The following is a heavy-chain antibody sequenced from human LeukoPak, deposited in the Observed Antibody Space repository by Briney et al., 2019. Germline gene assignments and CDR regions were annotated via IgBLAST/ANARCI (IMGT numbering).Heavy chain of an antibody. CDR2: IYHSGST. D-gene: IGHD2-2*01. V-gene: IGHV4-38-2*01. CDR1: GYSISSGYY. CDR3: ARGEDIVVVPAAMGAFDI. J-gene: IGHJ3*02. Sequence: SETLSLTCAVSGYSISSGYYWGWIRQPPGKGLEWIGSIYHSGSTYYNPSLKSRVTISVDTSKNQFSLKLSSVTAADTAAYYCARGEDIVVVPAAMGAFDIWGQGTMVTVSS.